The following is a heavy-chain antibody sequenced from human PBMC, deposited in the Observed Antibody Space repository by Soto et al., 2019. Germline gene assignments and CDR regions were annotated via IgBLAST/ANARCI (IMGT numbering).Heavy chain of an antibody. Sequence: GGSLRLSCAASGFTFSNAWMSWVRQAPGKGLEWVGRIKSKTDGGTTDYAAPVKGRFTISRDDSKNTLYLQMNSLKTEDTAVYYCTTDLSPRPYGSGSYYLLKDYWGQGTLVTVSS. J-gene: IGHJ4*02. CDR3: TTDLSPRPYGSGSYYLLKDY. CDR2: IKSKTDGGTT. V-gene: IGHV3-15*01. D-gene: IGHD3-10*01. CDR1: GFTFSNAW.